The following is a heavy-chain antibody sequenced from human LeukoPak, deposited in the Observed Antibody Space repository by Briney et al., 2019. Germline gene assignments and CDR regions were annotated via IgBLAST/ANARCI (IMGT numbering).Heavy chain of an antibody. CDR3: ARGLEDRISIFGVVKFYYFDF. V-gene: IGHV4-34*01. CDR2: IDHSGSS. CDR1: GGSFSNYY. D-gene: IGHD3-3*01. J-gene: IGHJ4*02. Sequence: SETMSLTCAVYGGSFSNYYWTWIRQPPGKGLEWIGEIDHSGSSHYNPSLKSRVTISVDTSKNQLSLKLSSVTAADTAVYYCARGLEDRISIFGVVKFYYFDFWGQGTLVTVSS.